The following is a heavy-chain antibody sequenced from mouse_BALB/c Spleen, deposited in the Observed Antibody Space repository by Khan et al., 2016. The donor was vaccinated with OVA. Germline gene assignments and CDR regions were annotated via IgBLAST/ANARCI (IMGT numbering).Heavy chain of an antibody. J-gene: IGHJ3*01. D-gene: IGHD1-1*01. CDR3: ARHNYGPCAY. CDR1: GFTFSTYA. V-gene: IGHV5-9-3*01. CDR2: ISSSGDYI. Sequence: EVELVESGGDLVRPGGSLKLSCSASGFTFSTYAMSWVRQTPEKRLEWVATISSSGDYIYYPDSVKGRFTIARDTAKNTLYLQRSSLRSEDTAMYYCARHNYGPCAYWGQGTLVTVSA.